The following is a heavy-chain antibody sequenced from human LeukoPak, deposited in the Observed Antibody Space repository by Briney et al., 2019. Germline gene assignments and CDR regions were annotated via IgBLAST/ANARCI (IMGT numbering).Heavy chain of an antibody. CDR3: ARSSSGYYD. CDR2: IYYSGST. J-gene: IGHJ4*02. D-gene: IGHD3-22*01. V-gene: IGHV4-39*07. Sequence: SETLSLTCTVSGGSISSSSYYWGWIRQPRGKGLEWIGSIYYSGSTYYNPSLKSRVTISVDTSKNQFSLKLSSVTAADTAVYYCARSSSGYYDWGQGTLVTVSS. CDR1: GGSISSSSYY.